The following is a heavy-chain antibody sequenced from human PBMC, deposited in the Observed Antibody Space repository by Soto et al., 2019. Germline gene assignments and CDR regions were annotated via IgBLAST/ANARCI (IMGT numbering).Heavy chain of an antibody. CDR1: GFTFSSSA. V-gene: IGHV3-23*01. Sequence: EVQLLESGGGLVQPGGSLRLSCAASGFTFSSSAMSWVRQAPGKGLAWVSAISGNGDTTYYADSVKGRFTISRDISKNTLYLQMNSLRAEDTAVYYCAKIRGYDLGSTTFQHWGQDTLVTVSS. J-gene: IGHJ1*01. CDR2: ISGNGDTT. CDR3: AKIRGYDLGSTTFQH. D-gene: IGHD5-12*01.